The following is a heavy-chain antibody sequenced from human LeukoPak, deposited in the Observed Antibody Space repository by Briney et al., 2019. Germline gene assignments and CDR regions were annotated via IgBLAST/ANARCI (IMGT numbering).Heavy chain of an antibody. J-gene: IGHJ3*01. Sequence: GGSLRLSCAASGFTFNNYERPWGRQTAGKGLEWVSEVSFGADTFYAGSVKGQFPISRDNAESSLFLQMNSLRAGHTAVYYCAREGRMGTADAFDVWGQGTMVTVSS. CDR2: VSFGADT. CDR3: AREGRMGTADAFDV. V-gene: IGHV3-13*01. CDR1: GFTFNNYE. D-gene: IGHD1-14*01.